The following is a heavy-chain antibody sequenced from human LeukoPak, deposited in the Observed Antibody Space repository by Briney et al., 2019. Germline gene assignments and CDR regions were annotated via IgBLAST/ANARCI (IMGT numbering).Heavy chain of an antibody. CDR1: GFTFSSYG. CDR2: ISGSGGST. D-gene: IGHD5-12*01. Sequence: GGSLRLSCAASGFTFSSYGMSWVRQAPGKGLEWVSAISGSGGSTYYADSVKGRFTISRDNSKNTLYLQMNSLRAEDTAVYYCAKGQGIVATIPPLDYWGQGTLVTVSS. V-gene: IGHV3-23*01. CDR3: AKGQGIVATIPPLDY. J-gene: IGHJ4*02.